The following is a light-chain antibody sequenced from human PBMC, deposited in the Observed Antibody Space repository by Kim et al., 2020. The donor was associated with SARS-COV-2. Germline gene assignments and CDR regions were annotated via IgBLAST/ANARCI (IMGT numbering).Light chain of an antibody. V-gene: IGLV1-51*01. CDR2: ENN. Sequence: VSAAPGQRVTISCSGASSNFVSWFQHLPGAAPKLLIYENNKRPSGIPDRFSASKSSTTATLDITGLQTGDEADYYCETWDRNLRRIFGGGTKVTVL. J-gene: IGLJ6*01. CDR3: ETWDRNLRRI. CDR1: SSNF.